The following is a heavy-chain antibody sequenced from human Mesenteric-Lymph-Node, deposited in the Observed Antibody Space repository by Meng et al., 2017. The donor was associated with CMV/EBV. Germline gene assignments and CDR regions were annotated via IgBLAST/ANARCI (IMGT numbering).Heavy chain of an antibody. CDR2: ISGSGGYS. V-gene: IGHV3-23*01. CDR1: GFTFSSYA. Sequence: GESLKISCAASGFTFSSYAMNWVRQAPGKGLEWVSSISGSGGYSYYADFVKGRFTISRDNSKNTLYLQINSLRADDTAVYYCAKGIDQLLGPRMDYWGQGTLVTVSS. D-gene: IGHD2-2*01. J-gene: IGHJ4*02. CDR3: AKGIDQLLGPRMDY.